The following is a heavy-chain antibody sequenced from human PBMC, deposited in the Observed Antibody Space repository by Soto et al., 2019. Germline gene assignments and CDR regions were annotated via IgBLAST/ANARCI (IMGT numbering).Heavy chain of an antibody. CDR3: AHRVLRTVFGLVTTTAIYFDF. J-gene: IGHJ4*02. CDR1: GFSLTTSGVG. V-gene: IGHV2-5*02. CDR2: IYWDDDK. D-gene: IGHD3-3*01. Sequence: QITLNESGPTQVKPRQTLTLTCTFSGFSLTTSGVGVGWIRQSPGKAPEWLALIYWDDDKRYSPSLKSRLTITKDTSKNQVVVTMADLDPADTATYYCAHRVLRTVFGLVTTTAIYFDFWGQGTRSPSP.